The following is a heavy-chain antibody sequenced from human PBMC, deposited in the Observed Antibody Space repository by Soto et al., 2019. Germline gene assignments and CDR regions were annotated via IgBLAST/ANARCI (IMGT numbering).Heavy chain of an antibody. CDR3: ARARREHGNFDY. V-gene: IGHV1-46*01. J-gene: IGHJ4*02. CDR2: ITPSGGST. CDR1: GYTFTSYN. Sequence: ASVKVSCKASGYTFTSYNIHWVRQAPGQGLEWMGIITPSGGSTSYAQNFQGRLTMTRDTSTSTVYMELSSLRSEDTAVYYCARARREHGNFDYWGQGTLVTVS. D-gene: IGHD2-15*01.